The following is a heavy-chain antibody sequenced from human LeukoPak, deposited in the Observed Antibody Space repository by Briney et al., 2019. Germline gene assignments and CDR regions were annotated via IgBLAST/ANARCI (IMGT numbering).Heavy chain of an antibody. Sequence: ASVKVSCKVSGYTLTELSMHWVRQAPGKGLEWMGGFDPEDGETIYAQKFQGRVTMTEGTSTDTAYMELSSLRSEDTAVYYCALATLYSSGFYYGMDVWGQGTTVTVSS. CDR2: FDPEDGET. CDR3: ALATLYSSGFYYGMDV. V-gene: IGHV1-24*01. D-gene: IGHD6-19*01. J-gene: IGHJ6*02. CDR1: GYTLTELS.